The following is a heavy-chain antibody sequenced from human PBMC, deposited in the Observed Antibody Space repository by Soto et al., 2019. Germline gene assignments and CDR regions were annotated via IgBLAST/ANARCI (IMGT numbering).Heavy chain of an antibody. J-gene: IGHJ6*02. CDR2: ISYDGSNK. CDR1: GFTFSSYA. D-gene: IGHD1-26*01. Sequence: ESGGGVVQPGRSLRLSCAASGFTFSSYAMHWVRQAPGKGLEWVAVISYDGSNKYYADSVKGRFTISRDNSKNTLYLQMNSLRAEDTAVYYCARGSSTSGSYYYYYYYGMDVWGQGTTVTVSS. V-gene: IGHV3-30-3*01. CDR3: ARGSSTSGSYYYYYYYGMDV.